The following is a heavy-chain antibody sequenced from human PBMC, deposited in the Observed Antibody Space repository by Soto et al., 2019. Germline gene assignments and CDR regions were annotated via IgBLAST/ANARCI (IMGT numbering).Heavy chain of an antibody. CDR2: IYYSGST. CDR1: GGSISSGDYY. J-gene: IGHJ4*02. Sequence: SETLSLTCTVSGGSISSGDYYWSWIRQPPGKCLEWIGYIYYSGSTYYNPSLKSRVTISVDTSKNQFSLKLSSVTAADTAVYYCARGAAEYDYFDYWGQGTLVTVYS. CDR3: ARGAAEYDYFDY. V-gene: IGHV4-30-4*01. D-gene: IGHD6-25*01.